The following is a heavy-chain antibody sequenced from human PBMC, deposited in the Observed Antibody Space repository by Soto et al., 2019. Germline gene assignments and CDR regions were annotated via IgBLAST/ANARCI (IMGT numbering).Heavy chain of an antibody. Sequence: SETLSLTCTVSGGSISSYYWSWIRQPPGKGLEWIGYIYYSGSTNYNPSLKSRVTISVDTSKNQVSLKLSSVTAADTAVYYCARQDIVVVPAAMPAGTDYYYYYYMDVWGKGTTVTVSS. CDR3: ARQDIVVVPAAMPAGTDYYYYYYMDV. V-gene: IGHV4-59*08. CDR2: IYYSGST. CDR1: GGSISSYY. D-gene: IGHD2-2*01. J-gene: IGHJ6*03.